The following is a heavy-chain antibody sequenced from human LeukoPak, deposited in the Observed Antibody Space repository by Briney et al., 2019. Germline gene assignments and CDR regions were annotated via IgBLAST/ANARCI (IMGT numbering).Heavy chain of an antibody. D-gene: IGHD3-22*01. V-gene: IGHV3-23*01. CDR2: ISGSGGST. J-gene: IGHJ4*02. Sequence: GGSLRPSCAASGFTFSSYAMSWVRQAPGRGLEWVSAISGSGGSTYYADSVKGRFTISRDNSKNTLYLQMNSLRAEDTAVYYCAKEAPVFWRIGGYDSSGLFDYWGQGTLVTVSS. CDR1: GFTFSSYA. CDR3: AKEAPVFWRIGGYDSSGLFDY.